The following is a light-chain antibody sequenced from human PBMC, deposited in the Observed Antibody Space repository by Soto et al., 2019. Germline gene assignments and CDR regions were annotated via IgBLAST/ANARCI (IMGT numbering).Light chain of an antibody. CDR2: GAS. CDR3: QQYSRAPLT. Sequence: VLTQSPATLSLSPGERATLSCRASQSIDNNYLAWYQQKPGQAPRLVIYGASTRATDIPDRFSASGSGTDFTLTISRLEPEDFAVYYCQQYSRAPLTFGQGTKVDIK. V-gene: IGKV3-20*01. CDR1: QSIDNNY. J-gene: IGKJ1*01.